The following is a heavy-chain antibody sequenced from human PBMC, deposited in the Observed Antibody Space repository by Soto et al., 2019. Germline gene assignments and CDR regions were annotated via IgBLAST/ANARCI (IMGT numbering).Heavy chain of an antibody. CDR1: GYTFKNYG. D-gene: IGHD6-19*01. J-gene: IGHJ4*02. CDR2: ITTYNGNR. V-gene: IGHV1-18*01. CDR3: ARDAQPKGVAADGASDY. Sequence: QVQLVQSGPEVKNPGASVKVSCKASGYTFKNYGIKWVRQAPGQGLEWVGWITTYNGNRYSAEKFQGRVTMTTDTSTSTTYMELKSLTSDDTGVYYCARDAQPKGVAADGASDYWGQATLVTVSS.